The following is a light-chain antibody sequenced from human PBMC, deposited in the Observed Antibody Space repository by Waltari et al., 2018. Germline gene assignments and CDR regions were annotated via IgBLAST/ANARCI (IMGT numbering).Light chain of an antibody. CDR2: GAS. V-gene: IGKV3-20*01. CDR3: QQYGRSPLT. Sequence: EIVLTQSSGTLSLSPAERATLSCRASQSVSGSYLAWYQRKPGQAPRLLIYGASSGATGIPDRFSGSGSGTDFTLTISRLEPEDFAVYYCQQYGRSPLTFGGGTKVQIK. CDR1: QSVSGSY. J-gene: IGKJ4*01.